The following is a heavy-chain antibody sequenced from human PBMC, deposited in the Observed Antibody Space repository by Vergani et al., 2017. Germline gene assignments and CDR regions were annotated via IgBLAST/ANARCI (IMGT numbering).Heavy chain of an antibody. CDR3: AWIQLWFTAGMDV. V-gene: IGHV1-46*03. D-gene: IGHD5-18*01. CDR2: ISPDGFST. CDR1: GYTFTAYY. J-gene: IGHJ6*02. Sequence: QVQLVQSGAEVGKPGASVKISCKASGYTFTAYYIHWVRQAPEQGLEWVGVISPDGFSTFYAQKFQGRVTITRDTSTSTVYVELSRLRSDDTAVYYCAWIQLWFTAGMDVWGQGTTVTVSS.